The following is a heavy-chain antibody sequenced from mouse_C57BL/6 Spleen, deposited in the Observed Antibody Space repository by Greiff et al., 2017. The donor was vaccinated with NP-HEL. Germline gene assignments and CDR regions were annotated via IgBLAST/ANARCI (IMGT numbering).Heavy chain of an antibody. CDR3: ARTGYSNYEDWFAY. Sequence: QVQLQQPGAELVMPGASVKLSCKASGYTFTSYWMHWVKQRPGQGLEWIGEIDPSDSYTNYNQKFTGKSTLTVDKSSSTAYMQLSSLTSEDSAVYYGARTGYSNYEDWFAYWGQGTLVTVSA. J-gene: IGHJ3*01. V-gene: IGHV1-69*01. D-gene: IGHD2-5*01. CDR2: IDPSDSYT. CDR1: GYTFTSYW.